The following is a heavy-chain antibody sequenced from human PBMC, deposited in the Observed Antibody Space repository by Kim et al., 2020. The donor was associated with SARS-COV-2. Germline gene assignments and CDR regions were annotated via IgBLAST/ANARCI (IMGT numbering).Heavy chain of an antibody. V-gene: IGHV3-30*18. CDR2: ISYDGSNK. CDR3: AKAAQQLVLHY. J-gene: IGHJ4*02. Sequence: GGSLRLSCAASGFTFSSYGMHWVRQAPGKGLEWVAVISYDGSNKYYADSVKGRFTISRDNSKNTLYLQMNSLRAEDTAVYYCAKAAQQLVLHYWGQGTLVTVSS. CDR1: GFTFSSYG. D-gene: IGHD6-13*01.